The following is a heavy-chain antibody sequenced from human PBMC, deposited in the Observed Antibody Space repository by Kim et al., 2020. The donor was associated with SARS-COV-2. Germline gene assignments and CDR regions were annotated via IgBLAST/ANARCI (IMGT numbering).Heavy chain of an antibody. V-gene: IGHV1-2*02. Sequence: ASVKVSCKASGYSFTDYHMHWVRQAPGQGLEWMGWIYPKTGGTKYAQRFQGRATWSRDTPISTVYMDLNRLKSDDMAVYYCARVRLGSSGYNFDYWGQGTLVTVSS. CDR3: ARVRLGSSGYNFDY. CDR2: IYPKTGGT. J-gene: IGHJ4*02. D-gene: IGHD3-16*01. CDR1: GYSFTDYH.